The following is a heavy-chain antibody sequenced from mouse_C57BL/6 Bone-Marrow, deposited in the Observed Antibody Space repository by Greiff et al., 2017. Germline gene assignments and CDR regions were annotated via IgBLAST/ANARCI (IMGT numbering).Heavy chain of an antibody. D-gene: IGHD2-10*01. V-gene: IGHV1-81*01. CDR2: IYPRSGDT. CDR1: GYTFTSYG. CDR3: AREGLLSRNY. J-gene: IGHJ4*01. Sequence: VQLQQSGAELARPGASVKLSCKASGYTFTSYGISWVKQRTGQGLEWIGEIYPRSGDTYYNEKFKGKATLTADKSSSTAYMELRSLTSEDSAVYFCAREGLLSRNYWGQGTSVTVSA.